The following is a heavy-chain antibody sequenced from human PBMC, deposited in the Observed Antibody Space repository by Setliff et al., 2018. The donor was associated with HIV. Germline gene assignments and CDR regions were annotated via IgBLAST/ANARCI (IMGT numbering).Heavy chain of an antibody. CDR1: GGTLNKYV. J-gene: IGHJ5*02. CDR2: MSPILGRP. V-gene: IGHV1-69*13. D-gene: IGHD5-12*01. CDR3: ARDQATGYEKVWFSWIDP. Sequence: GASVKVSCKASGGTLNKYVINWVRQAPGQGLEWMGGMSPILGRPEYTQKFLGRITITADGSTSTAYMELSSLRFEDTATYYCARDQATGYEKVWFSWIDPWGQGTLVTVSS.